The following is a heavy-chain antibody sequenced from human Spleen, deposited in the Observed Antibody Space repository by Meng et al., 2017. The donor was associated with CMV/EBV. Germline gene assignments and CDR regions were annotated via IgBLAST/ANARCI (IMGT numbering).Heavy chain of an antibody. CDR3: ARNYYGSGGHNYLNWFDP. J-gene: IGHJ5*02. CDR1: GGTFSSFA. D-gene: IGHD3-10*01. Sequence: SVKVSCKASGGTFSSFAISWVRQAPGQGLEWMGGIIPILGIANYAQKFQDRVTITADKSTSTAYMEVSSLRSDDTAVYYCARNYYGSGGHNYLNWFDPWGQGTLVTVSS. CDR2: IIPILGIA. V-gene: IGHV1-69*10.